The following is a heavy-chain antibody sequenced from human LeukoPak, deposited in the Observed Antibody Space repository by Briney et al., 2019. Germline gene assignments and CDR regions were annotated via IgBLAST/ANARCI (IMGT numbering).Heavy chain of an antibody. CDR3: ARGDDSPTSRLDY. Sequence: ASVKVSCKASGYTFTGYYMHWVRQAPGQGLEWMGWINPNSSGTNYAQKFQGRVTMTRDTSISTAYMELSRLRSDDTAVYYCARGDDSPTSRLDYWGQGTLVTVSS. V-gene: IGHV1-2*02. CDR2: INPNSSGT. CDR1: GYTFTGYY. D-gene: IGHD3-22*01. J-gene: IGHJ4*02.